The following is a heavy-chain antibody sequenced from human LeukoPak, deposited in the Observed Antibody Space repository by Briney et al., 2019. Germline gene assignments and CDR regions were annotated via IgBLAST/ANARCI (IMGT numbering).Heavy chain of an antibody. V-gene: IGHV1-2*06. J-gene: IGHJ4*02. CDR1: GYTFTGYY. D-gene: IGHD3-22*01. Sequence: GASVKVSCKASGYTFTGYYMHWVRQAPGQGLEWMGRINPNSGGTNYAQKFQGRVTMTRDTSISTAYMELSRLRSDDTAVCYCARVAIYYYDSSTAGRLEDYWGQGTLVTVSS. CDR3: ARVAIYYYDSSTAGRLEDY. CDR2: INPNSGGT.